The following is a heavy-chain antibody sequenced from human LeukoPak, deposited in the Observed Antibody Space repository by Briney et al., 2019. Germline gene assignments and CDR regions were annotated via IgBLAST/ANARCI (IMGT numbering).Heavy chain of an antibody. CDR2: VYYCGST. CDR3: ARGDSGSFSQFDC. J-gene: IGHJ4*02. V-gene: IGHV4-59*01. CDR1: GGSISSYY. D-gene: IGHD1-26*01. Sequence: SETLSLTCTVSGGSISSYYWSWIRQPPGKGLEWIGYVYYCGSTNYNPSLKSRVTISVDTSKNQFSLKLTSVTAADTAVYYCARGDSGSFSQFDCWGQGTLVTVSS.